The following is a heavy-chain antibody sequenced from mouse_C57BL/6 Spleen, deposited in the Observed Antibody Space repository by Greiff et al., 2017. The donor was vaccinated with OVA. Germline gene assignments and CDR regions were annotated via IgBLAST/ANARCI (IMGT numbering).Heavy chain of an antibody. J-gene: IGHJ1*03. Sequence: ESGPGLVKPSQSLSLTCSVTGYSITSGYYWNWIRQFPGNKLEWMGYISYDGSNNYNPSLKNRISITRDTSKNQFFLKLNSVTTEDTATYSCANLPRCYWYFEVWGTGTTVTVSS. V-gene: IGHV3-6*01. CDR1: GYSITSGYY. CDR3: ANLPRCYWYFEV. CDR2: ISYDGSN.